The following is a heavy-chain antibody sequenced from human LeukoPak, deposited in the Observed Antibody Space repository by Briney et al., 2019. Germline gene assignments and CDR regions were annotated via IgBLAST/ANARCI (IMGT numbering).Heavy chain of an antibody. CDR1: GFTFSSSW. V-gene: IGHV3-7*02. CDR2: IKEDGTEE. CDR3: ARVGITMIRTDAFDI. Sequence: PGGSLRLSCAASGFTFSSSWMTWVRQAPGKGLEWVAHIKEDGTEEYYVDSVKGRFTISRDNAKNTLYLQMNSLRAEDTAVYYCARVGITMIRTDAFDIWGQGTMVTVSS. J-gene: IGHJ3*02. D-gene: IGHD3-10*01.